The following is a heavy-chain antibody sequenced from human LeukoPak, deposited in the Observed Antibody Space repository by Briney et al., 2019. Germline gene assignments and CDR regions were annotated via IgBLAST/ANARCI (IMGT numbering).Heavy chain of an antibody. CDR3: AKVGSGWYGVDY. CDR1: GFTLTTYG. V-gene: IGHV3-30*02. Sequence: HARPTRVSCAAPGFTLTTYGMPGTRPAPGKRLKGVAFIRYDGSNKVYADGVKGRFAISRDNSKETLYLKMNWLRVKDTAVYYCAKVGSGWYGVDYWGQGTLVTVSS. D-gene: IGHD6-19*01. CDR2: IRYDGSNK. J-gene: IGHJ4*02.